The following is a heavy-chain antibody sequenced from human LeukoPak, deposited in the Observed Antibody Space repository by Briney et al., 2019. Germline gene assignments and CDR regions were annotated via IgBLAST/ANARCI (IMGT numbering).Heavy chain of an antibody. CDR3: AKGAQTFDY. V-gene: IGHV3-30*18. CDR2: ISYDGSNK. CDR1: GFTFSSYG. J-gene: IGHJ4*02. Sequence: GRSLRLSCAASGFTFSSYGMHWVRQAPGKGLEWVAVISYDGSNKYYADSVKGRFTISRDNSKNTLYLQMNSLRAEDTAVYYCAKGAQTFDYWGQGTLVTVSP.